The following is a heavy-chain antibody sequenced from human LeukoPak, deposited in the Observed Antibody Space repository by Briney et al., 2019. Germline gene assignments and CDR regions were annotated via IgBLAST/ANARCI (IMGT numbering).Heavy chain of an antibody. CDR2: IYYSGST. Sequence: PSETLSLTCTVSGGSISSSSYYWGWIRQPPGKGLEWIGSIYYSGSTYYNPSLKSRVTISVDTSKNQFSLKLSSVTAADTAVYYCAGLIVGATIRAFDIWGQGTMVTVSS. D-gene: IGHD1-26*01. J-gene: IGHJ3*02. V-gene: IGHV4-39*01. CDR1: GGSISSSSYY. CDR3: AGLIVGATIRAFDI.